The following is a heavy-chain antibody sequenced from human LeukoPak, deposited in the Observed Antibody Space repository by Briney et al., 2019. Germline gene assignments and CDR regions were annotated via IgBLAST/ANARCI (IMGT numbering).Heavy chain of an antibody. CDR3: ARKIDSSGYYQ. CDR1: GGSFSGYY. D-gene: IGHD3-22*01. V-gene: IGHV4-34*01. J-gene: IGHJ4*02. Sequence: SETLSLTCAVYGGSFSGYYWSWIRQPPGRGLEWIGYMYHTGITSYNPSLRGRVTISLDTSRNQFFLKLSSVTAADTAIYYCARKIDSSGYYQWGQGTLVTVSS. CDR2: MYHTGIT.